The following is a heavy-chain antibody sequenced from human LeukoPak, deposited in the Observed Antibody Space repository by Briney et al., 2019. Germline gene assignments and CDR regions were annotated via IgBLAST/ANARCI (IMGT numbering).Heavy chain of an antibody. D-gene: IGHD4-17*01. J-gene: IGHJ4*02. Sequence: SETLSLTCTVSGGAISSYHWSWIRQPAGKGLEWIGRIYTSGSTNYNPSLKSRVTMSVDTSKNQFSLKLSSVTAADTAVYYCARVARLYGDPSYFDYWGQGTLVTVSS. CDR3: ARVARLYGDPSYFDY. CDR1: GGAISSYH. CDR2: IYTSGST. V-gene: IGHV4-4*07.